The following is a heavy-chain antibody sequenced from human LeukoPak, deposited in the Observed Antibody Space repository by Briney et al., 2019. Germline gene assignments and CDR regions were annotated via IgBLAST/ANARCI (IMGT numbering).Heavy chain of an antibody. CDR2: IYYSGST. CDR1: GGSISSSSYY. CDR3: ARHGSYRYYFDY. V-gene: IGHV4-39*01. J-gene: IGHJ4*02. Sequence: SETLSLTCTVSGGSISSSSYYWGWIRQPPGKGLEWIGSIYYSGSTYYNPSLKSRVTISVDTSKNQVSLKLSSVTAADTAVYYCARHGSYRYYFDYWGQGTLVTVSS. D-gene: IGHD3-16*02.